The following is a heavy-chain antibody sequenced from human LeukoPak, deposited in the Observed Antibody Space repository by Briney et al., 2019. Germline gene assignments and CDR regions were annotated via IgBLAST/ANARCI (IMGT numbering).Heavy chain of an antibody. Sequence: PSETLSLTCTVSGGSISSYYWSWIRQPPGKGLEWIGDIYYSGSTNYNPSLKSRVTISVDTSKNQFSLKLSSVTAADTAVYYCARQRSSGWYSRRNYYYYMDVWGKGTTVTVSS. CDR3: ARQRSSGWYSRRNYYYYMDV. D-gene: IGHD6-19*01. CDR1: GGSISSYY. J-gene: IGHJ6*03. CDR2: IYYSGST. V-gene: IGHV4-59*08.